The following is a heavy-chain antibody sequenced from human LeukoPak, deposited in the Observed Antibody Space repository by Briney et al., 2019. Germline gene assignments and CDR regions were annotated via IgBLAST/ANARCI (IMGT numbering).Heavy chain of an antibody. CDR3: ARENSGDYRFDY. J-gene: IGHJ4*02. V-gene: IGHV4-4*07. CDR2: IYTSGST. CDR1: GGSISSDY. D-gene: IGHD1-26*01. Sequence: PSETLSLTCTVSGGSISSDYWSWIRQPAGKGLEWIGRIYTSGSTDYNPSLKSRVTMSVDTSKNHFSLRLSSLTAADTAMYYCARENSGDYRFDYWGQGTLVTVSS.